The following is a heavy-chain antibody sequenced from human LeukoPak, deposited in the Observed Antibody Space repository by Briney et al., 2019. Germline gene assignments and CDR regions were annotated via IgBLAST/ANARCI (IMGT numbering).Heavy chain of an antibody. D-gene: IGHD4-11*01. J-gene: IGHJ6*02. V-gene: IGHV4-59*01. CDR2: IYYSGST. CDR3: ARVNSLPAPDYYYYYGMDV. Sequence: SETLSLTCTVSGGSISSYYWSWIRQPPGKGLEWIGYIYYSGSTNYNPSLKSRVTISVDTSKNQFSLKLSSVTAAGTAVYYCARVNSLPAPDYYYYYGMDVWGQGTTVTVSS. CDR1: GGSISSYY.